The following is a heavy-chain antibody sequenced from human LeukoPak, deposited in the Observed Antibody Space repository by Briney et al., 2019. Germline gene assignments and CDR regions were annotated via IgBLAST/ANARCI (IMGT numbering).Heavy chain of an antibody. CDR1: GGSISSYY. V-gene: IGHV4-59*08. CDR2: IYYSGST. CDR3: ARLLKGSYSVDY. J-gene: IGHJ4*02. Sequence: SETLSLTCTVSGGSISSYYWSRIRQPPGKGLEWIGYIYYSGSTNYNPSLKSRVTISVDTSKNQFSLKLSSVTAADTAVYYCARLLKGSYSVDYWGQGTLVTVSS. D-gene: IGHD1-26*01.